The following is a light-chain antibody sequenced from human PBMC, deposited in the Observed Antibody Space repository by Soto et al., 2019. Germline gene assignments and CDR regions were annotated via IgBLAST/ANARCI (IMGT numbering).Light chain of an antibody. CDR3: QQYYSTPPT. CDR2: WAS. J-gene: IGKJ1*01. Sequence: TPPPHSLPLSLGEKATINCKSSQSVLYSNSIRSYLAWYQQKPGKPPKLLIYWASSRESGVPARFSGSGSGTDFTLTISSLQADDVAVYYCQQYYSTPPTFGQGTKVDI. CDR1: QSVLYSNSIRSY. V-gene: IGKV4-1*01.